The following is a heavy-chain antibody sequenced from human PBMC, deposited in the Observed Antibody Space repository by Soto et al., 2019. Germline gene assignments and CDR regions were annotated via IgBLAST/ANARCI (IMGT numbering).Heavy chain of an antibody. CDR1: VGSFSGYY. CDR2: INHSGST. Sequence: PWETLSLTCAFYVGSFSGYYWSCIRHPPGKGLEWIGEINHSGSTNYNPSLKSRVTISVDTSKNQFSLKLSSVTAADTAVYYCARVHHNLFEYWGQGTLFSVS. CDR3: ARVHHNLFEY. D-gene: IGHD1-1*01. J-gene: IGHJ4*02. V-gene: IGHV4-34*01.